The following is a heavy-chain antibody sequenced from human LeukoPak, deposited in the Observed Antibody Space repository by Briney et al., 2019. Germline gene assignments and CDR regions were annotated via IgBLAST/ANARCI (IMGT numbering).Heavy chain of an antibody. D-gene: IGHD3-22*01. CDR3: AKGLGSGYQFDY. V-gene: IGHV3-30*02. CDR2: IRYDGGNK. J-gene: IGHJ4*02. CDR1: GFSFSSYS. Sequence: GGPLRLSCAASGFSFSSYSMHWVRQAPGKGLEWVAFIRYDGGNKFYADSVKGRFTISRDNSKNTLYLQMNSLRVEDTAVYYCAKGLGSGYQFDYWGQGTLVTVSS.